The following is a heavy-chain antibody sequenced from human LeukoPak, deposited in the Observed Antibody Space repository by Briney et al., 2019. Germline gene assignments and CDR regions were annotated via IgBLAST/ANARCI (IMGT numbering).Heavy chain of an antibody. CDR2: ISYSGST. CDR1: GGSISSSNYY. CDR3: ARHLYAVGLAY. V-gene: IGHV4-39*01. D-gene: IGHD1-26*01. Sequence: PSETLSLTCTVSGGSISSSNYYWGWIRQPPGKGLVWIGSISYSGSTYYNPSLQSRVSISSDTSKNQFSLNLNSVTAADTAVYYCARHLYAVGLAYWGQGTLVTVSS. J-gene: IGHJ4*02.